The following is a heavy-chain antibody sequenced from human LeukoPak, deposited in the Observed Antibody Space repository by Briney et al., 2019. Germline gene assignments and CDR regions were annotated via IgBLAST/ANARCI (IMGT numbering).Heavy chain of an antibody. CDR3: ARHGRKSYVSWFDP. V-gene: IGHV4-39*01. CDR2: VYYSGST. D-gene: IGHD3-10*02. J-gene: IGHJ5*02. Sequence: SETLSLTCAVSGVSISGGSNYYWGWIRQSPEQGLEWIGSVYYSGSTYYNPSLKSRVTMSVDTPKNQFSLKLSSVTAADTAVYYCARHGRKSYVSWFDPWGQGYLVSVSS. CDR1: GVSISGGSNYY.